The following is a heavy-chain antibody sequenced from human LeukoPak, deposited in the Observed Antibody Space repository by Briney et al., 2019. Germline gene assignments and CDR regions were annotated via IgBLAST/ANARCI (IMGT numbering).Heavy chain of an antibody. CDR3: AKVTGGAMITYGGLDY. CDR2: ISGNGDIA. Sequence: PGGSLRLSCAASGFTFSSYAMSWVRQAPGKGLEWVSAISGNGDIAYYTNAVKGRFTISRDNSKKKIYLQMNSLRAEDTAVYYCAKVTGGAMITYGGLDYWGQGTLVTVSS. D-gene: IGHD3-16*01. CDR1: GFTFSSYA. V-gene: IGHV3-23*01. J-gene: IGHJ4*02.